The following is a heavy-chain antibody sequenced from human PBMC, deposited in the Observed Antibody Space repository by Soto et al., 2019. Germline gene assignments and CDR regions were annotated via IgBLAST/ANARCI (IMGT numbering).Heavy chain of an antibody. CDR2: IFYTGTA. Sequence: QVQLQESGPGLVKPSQTLSLTCTVSGGSINTGGYYWGWIRHLPGEGLEWIGHIFYTGTAYYNPSLRSRVTVSIDTSANPFSLQMHSVPAAGTAMYYCVRRLDDTPETFFNWFDPWGQGIVVTVSS. CDR1: GGSINTGGYY. J-gene: IGHJ5*02. CDR3: VRRLDDTPETFFNWFDP. D-gene: IGHD2-15*01. V-gene: IGHV4-31*03.